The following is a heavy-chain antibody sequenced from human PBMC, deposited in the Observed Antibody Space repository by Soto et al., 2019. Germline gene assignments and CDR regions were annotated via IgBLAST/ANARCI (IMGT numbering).Heavy chain of an antibody. D-gene: IGHD2-2*01. V-gene: IGHV1-46*01. Sequence: ASVKVSCKASGYTLTSYYLHWVRQAPGQGPEWMGIINPSGGITNDAQKFQDRVTMTSNTSTSTVYMELGSLRSEDTAVYYCARGISTTRYYYYYGMDVWGQGTTVTVSS. J-gene: IGHJ6*02. CDR1: GYTLTSYY. CDR3: ARGISTTRYYYYYGMDV. CDR2: INPSGGIT.